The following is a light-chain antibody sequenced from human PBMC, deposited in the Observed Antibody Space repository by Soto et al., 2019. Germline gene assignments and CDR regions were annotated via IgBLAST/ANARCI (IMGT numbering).Light chain of an antibody. CDR2: GAS. J-gene: IGKJ3*01. Sequence: IVLTQSPGTLSLSPGEGASVSCRASQSLNSGFLAWYQQKPGQAPRLLIYGASSRATGIPDRFSGSRSGTNFTLTISRLEPEDFAVYYCQQRSNWPLFTFGPGTKVDIK. V-gene: IGKV3D-20*02. CDR1: QSLNSGF. CDR3: QQRSNWPLFT.